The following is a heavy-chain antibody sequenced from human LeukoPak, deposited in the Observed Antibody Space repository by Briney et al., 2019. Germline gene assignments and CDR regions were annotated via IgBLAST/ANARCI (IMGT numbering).Heavy chain of an antibody. V-gene: IGHV1-69*13. Sequence: SVKVSCKASGGTFSSYAISWVRQPPGQGLEWMGGIIPIFGTANYAQKFQGRVTTTADESTSTACMELSSLRSEDTAVYYCASDDYYDSSGVCDYWGQGTLVTVSS. D-gene: IGHD3-22*01. CDR2: IIPIFGTA. CDR3: ASDDYYDSSGVCDY. CDR1: GGTFSSYA. J-gene: IGHJ4*02.